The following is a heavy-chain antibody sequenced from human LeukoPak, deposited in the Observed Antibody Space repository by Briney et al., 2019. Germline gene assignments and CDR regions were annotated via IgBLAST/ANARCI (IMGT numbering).Heavy chain of an antibody. Sequence: SETLSLTCTVSGGSISSYYWSWIRQPPGKGLEWIGYIYYSGSTNYNPSLKSRVTISVDTSKNQFSLKLSSVTAADTALYYCARAPGSFDYWGQGTLVTVSS. J-gene: IGHJ4*02. CDR1: GGSISSYY. CDR3: ARAPGSFDY. CDR2: IYYSGST. V-gene: IGHV4-59*08. D-gene: IGHD3-10*01.